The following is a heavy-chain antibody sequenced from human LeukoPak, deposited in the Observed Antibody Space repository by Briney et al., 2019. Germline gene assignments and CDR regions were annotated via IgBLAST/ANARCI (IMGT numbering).Heavy chain of an antibody. CDR3: ARGIVGATGDLDP. D-gene: IGHD1-26*01. Sequence: LSLTCTVSGGSISSYYWSWIRQPPGKGLEWVAVIWYDGSNKYYADSVKGRFTISRDNSKNTLYLQMNSLRAEDTAVYYCARGIVGATGDLDPWGQGTLVTVSS. J-gene: IGHJ5*02. CDR1: GGSISSYY. CDR2: IWYDGSNK. V-gene: IGHV3-33*08.